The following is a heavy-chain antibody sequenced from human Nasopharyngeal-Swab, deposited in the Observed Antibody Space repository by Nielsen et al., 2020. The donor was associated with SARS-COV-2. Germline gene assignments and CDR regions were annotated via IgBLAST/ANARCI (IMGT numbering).Heavy chain of an antibody. J-gene: IGHJ3*01. Sequence: GGSLRLSCAASGFTFSSYGMHWVRQAPGKGLEWVAVISYDGSNKYYADSVKGRFTISRDNSKNTLYLQMNSLRAEDTAVYYCAIGGGYDFWAVFEAWGQGTMVTVSS. D-gene: IGHD3-3*01. CDR3: AIGGGYDFWAVFEA. CDR1: GFTFSSYG. V-gene: IGHV3-30*03. CDR2: ISYDGSNK.